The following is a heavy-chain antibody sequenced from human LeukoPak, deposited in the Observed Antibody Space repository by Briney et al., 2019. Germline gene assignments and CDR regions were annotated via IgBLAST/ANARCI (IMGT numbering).Heavy chain of an antibody. CDR3: ARQTPFWNWFDP. Sequence: SETLSLTCTVSGGSISSYYWSWIRQPPGKGLEWIGYIYYSGSTNYNPSLKSRVTISVDTSKNQFSLKLSSVTAVDTAVYYCARQTPFWNWFDPWGQGTLVTVSS. J-gene: IGHJ5*02. D-gene: IGHD2/OR15-2a*01. V-gene: IGHV4-59*08. CDR1: GGSISSYY. CDR2: IYYSGST.